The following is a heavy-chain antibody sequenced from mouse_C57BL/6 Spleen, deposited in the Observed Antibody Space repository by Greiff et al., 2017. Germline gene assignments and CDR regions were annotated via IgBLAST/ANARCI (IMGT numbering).Heavy chain of an antibody. Sequence: QVQLKESGAELVRPGASVKLSCKASGYTFTDYYINWVKQRPGQGLEWIARIYPGSGNTYYNEKFKGKATLTAEKSSSTAYMQLSSLTSEDSAVYFCARGSYGYFDVWGTGTTVTVSS. CDR2: IYPGSGNT. V-gene: IGHV1-76*01. CDR3: ARGSYGYFDV. J-gene: IGHJ1*03. CDR1: GYTFTDYY. D-gene: IGHD1-1*01.